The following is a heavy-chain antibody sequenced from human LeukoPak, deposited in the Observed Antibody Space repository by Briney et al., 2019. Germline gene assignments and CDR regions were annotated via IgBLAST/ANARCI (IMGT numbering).Heavy chain of an antibody. D-gene: IGHD1-26*01. Sequence: SETLSLTCAVSGGSISSSNWWSWVRQPPGKGLEWIGEIYHSGSTNYNPSLKSRVTISVDKSKNQFSLKLSSVTAADTAVYYCAGVSLIVGASFDPWGQGTLVTVSS. V-gene: IGHV4-4*02. CDR3: AGVSLIVGASFDP. CDR2: IYHSGST. CDR1: GGSISSSNW. J-gene: IGHJ5*02.